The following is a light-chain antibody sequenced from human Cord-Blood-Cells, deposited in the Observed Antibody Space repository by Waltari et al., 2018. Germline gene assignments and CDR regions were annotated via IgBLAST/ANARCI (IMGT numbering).Light chain of an antibody. CDR1: SSDVGGYNY. CDR3: SSYTSSSTWV. Sequence: QSALTQPASVTGSPGHSITISCPGTSSDVGGYNYVSWYQQHPGKAPKLMIYDVSKRPSGVSNRFSGSKSGNTASLTISGLQAEDEADYYCSSYTSSSTWVFGGGTKLTVL. CDR2: DVS. J-gene: IGLJ3*02. V-gene: IGLV2-14*01.